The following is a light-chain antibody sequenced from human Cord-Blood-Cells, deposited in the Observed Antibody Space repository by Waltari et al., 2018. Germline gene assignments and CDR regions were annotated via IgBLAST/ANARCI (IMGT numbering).Light chain of an antibody. V-gene: IGKV4-1*01. Sequence: DIVMTQSPDSLAVSLGERATINCKSSQSVLYSSNNKNYLAWYQQKPGQPPKLLIYWASTRESVVPDRFSGSGSGTDFTLTISRLQAEDVAVYYCQQYYSTPPYTFGQGTKLEIK. CDR3: QQYYSTPPYT. CDR1: QSVLYSSNNKNY. CDR2: WAS. J-gene: IGKJ2*01.